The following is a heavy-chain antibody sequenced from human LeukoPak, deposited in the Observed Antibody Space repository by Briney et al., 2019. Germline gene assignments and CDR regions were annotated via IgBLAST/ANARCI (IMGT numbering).Heavy chain of an antibody. CDR3: ARSRTGNYFDY. Sequence: GGSLRLSCAASGFTFSGYSMNWVRQAPGKGLEWVSHISSGSSTIFYADSVKGRFTISRDNAKNSLFLQMNSLRAEDTAVYYCARSRTGNYFDYWGQGTRVSVSS. V-gene: IGHV3-48*01. D-gene: IGHD2-8*02. CDR1: GFTFSGYS. CDR2: ISSGSSTI. J-gene: IGHJ4*02.